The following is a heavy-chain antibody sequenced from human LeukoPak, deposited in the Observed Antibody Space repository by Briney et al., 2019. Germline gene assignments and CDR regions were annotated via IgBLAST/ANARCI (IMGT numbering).Heavy chain of an antibody. Sequence: PGGSLRLSCAVSGFSFSSSGINWVRQAPGKGLEWVSSIGSTGTDRYYADSVKGRFTISRDNAKDSLYLQMNSVRAEDTAVYYCATETIGRHYDYWGQGTLLTVSS. CDR2: IGSTGTDR. CDR3: ATETIGRHYDY. CDR1: GFSFSSSG. D-gene: IGHD1-14*01. J-gene: IGHJ4*02. V-gene: IGHV3-21*01.